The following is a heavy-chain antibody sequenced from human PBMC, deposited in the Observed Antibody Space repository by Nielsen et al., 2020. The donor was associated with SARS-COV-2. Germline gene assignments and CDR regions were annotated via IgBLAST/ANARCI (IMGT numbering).Heavy chain of an antibody. D-gene: IGHD6-19*01. J-gene: IGHJ6*02. CDR2: ISSSGSTI. V-gene: IGHV3-48*03. Sequence: GSLRLSCAASGFTFSSYEMNWVRQAPGKGLEWVSYISSSGSTIYYADSVKGRFTISRDNAKNSLYLQMNSLRAEDTAVYYCARVVLGWYGYYGMDVWGQGTTVTVSS. CDR3: ARVVLGWYGYYGMDV. CDR1: GFTFSSYE.